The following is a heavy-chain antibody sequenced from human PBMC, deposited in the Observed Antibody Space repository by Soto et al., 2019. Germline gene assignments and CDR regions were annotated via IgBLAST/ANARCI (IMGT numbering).Heavy chain of an antibody. CDR1: GFSFSVFA. Sequence: EVDLLESGGGLAQPGGSRRLSCAASGFSFSVFAMNWVRQAPGKGLEWVSRISGSGGSTYYADSVKGRFTISRDNSKNMLYLQMNSLRGEDTAVYYCAKDWSGGASEVWGQGTMVIVSS. V-gene: IGHV3-23*01. CDR2: ISGSGGST. D-gene: IGHD3-16*01. CDR3: AKDWSGGASEV. J-gene: IGHJ3*01.